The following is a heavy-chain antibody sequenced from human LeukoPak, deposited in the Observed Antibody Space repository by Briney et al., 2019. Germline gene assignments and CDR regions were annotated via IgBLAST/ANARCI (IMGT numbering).Heavy chain of an antibody. Sequence: TSETLSLTCVVYGGSFSGYYWSWIRQPPGKGLEWIGEINHSGSTNYNPSLKSRVTISVDTSKNQFSLKLSSVTAADTAVYYCARGYSSGWYRGPRDFDYWGQGTLVPVSS. V-gene: IGHV4-34*01. CDR3: ARGYSSGWYRGPRDFDY. CDR2: INHSGST. CDR1: GGSFSGYY. J-gene: IGHJ4*02. D-gene: IGHD6-19*01.